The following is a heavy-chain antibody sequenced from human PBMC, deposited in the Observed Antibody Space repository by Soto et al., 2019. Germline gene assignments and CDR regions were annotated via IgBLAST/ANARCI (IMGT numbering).Heavy chain of an antibody. CDR1: GFTFSDHY. V-gene: IGHV3-72*01. J-gene: IGHJ4*02. CDR3: ARGDIVGATYFDY. CDR2: TRNKANSYTT. D-gene: IGHD1-26*01. Sequence: GGSLRVPCAASGFTFSDHYMDWVRQAQGKGLEWVGRTRNKANSYTTEYAASVKGRFTISRDDSKNSLYLQMNSLKTEDTAVYYCARGDIVGATYFDYWGQGTLVTVSS.